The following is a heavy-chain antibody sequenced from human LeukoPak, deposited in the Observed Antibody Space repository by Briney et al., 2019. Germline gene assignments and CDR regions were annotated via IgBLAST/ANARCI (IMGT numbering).Heavy chain of an antibody. Sequence: GGSLRLSCAASGFTFSSYAMHWVRQAPGKGLEWVAVISYDGSNKYYADSVKGRFTISRDNSKNTLYLQMNSLRAADTAVYYCARVYSSGWYPLDAFDIWGQGTMVTVSS. CDR2: ISYDGSNK. V-gene: IGHV3-30-3*01. J-gene: IGHJ3*02. D-gene: IGHD6-19*01. CDR1: GFTFSSYA. CDR3: ARVYSSGWYPLDAFDI.